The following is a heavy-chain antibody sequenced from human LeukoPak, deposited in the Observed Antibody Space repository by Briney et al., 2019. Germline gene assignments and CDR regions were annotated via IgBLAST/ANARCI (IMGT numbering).Heavy chain of an antibody. CDR2: ISSSSSTI. CDR1: GFTFSSYS. D-gene: IGHD2-2*01. J-gene: IGHJ1*01. Sequence: GGSLRLSCAASGFTFSSYSMNWVRQAPGKGLEWVSYISSSSSTIYYADSVKGRFTISRDNAKNSLYLQMNSLRAEDTAVYYCAKDHRRYCSSTSCFEYFQHWGQGTLVTVSS. CDR3: AKDHRRYCSSTSCFEYFQH. V-gene: IGHV3-48*04.